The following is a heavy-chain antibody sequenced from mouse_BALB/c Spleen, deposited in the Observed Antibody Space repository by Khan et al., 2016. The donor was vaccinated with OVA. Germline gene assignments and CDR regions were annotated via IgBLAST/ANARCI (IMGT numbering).Heavy chain of an antibody. D-gene: IGHD1-1*02. J-gene: IGHJ3*01. CDR2: INPGSGGT. CDR3: EGGGYGGLAY. CDR1: GYAFNNYM. Sequence: QVQLQQSGAELVRPGTSVKVSCKASGYAFNNYMIEWVKQRPGQGLEWIGVINPGSGGTNYNEKFKGKATLTADKSSNTAYMQLSSLTYDDAKVYFCEGGGYGGLAYWGQGTLVTVSA. V-gene: IGHV1-54*01.